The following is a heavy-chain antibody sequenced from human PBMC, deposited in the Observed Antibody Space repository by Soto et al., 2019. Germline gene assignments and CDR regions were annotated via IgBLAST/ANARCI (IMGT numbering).Heavy chain of an antibody. CDR3: ARMLTGDTVGNWYFDL. CDR1: GGSISSSNW. V-gene: IGHV4-4*02. CDR2: IYHSGST. J-gene: IGHJ2*01. Sequence: QVQLQESGPGLVKPSGTLSLTCAVSGGSISSSNWWSWVRQPPGKGLEWIGEIYHSGSTNYNPSLKSRVTRAVDKYKNQFSLKLSSVTAADTAVYYCARMLTGDTVGNWYFDLWGRGTLVTVSS. D-gene: IGHD7-27*01.